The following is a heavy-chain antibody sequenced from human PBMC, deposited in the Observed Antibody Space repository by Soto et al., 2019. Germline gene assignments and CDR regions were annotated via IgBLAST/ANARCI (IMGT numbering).Heavy chain of an antibody. CDR2: ISAYNGNT. V-gene: IGHV1-18*01. Sequence: QVQLVQSGAEVKDPGTSVKVSCKTSGYTFTSAGISWVRQAPGQGLEWMGWISAYNGNTKYAQKVQGRVTITTDTSTSTAYMELRSLTSDDTAVYYCARDLDGSGSYYTDYWGQGTLVTVAA. CDR1: GYTFTSAG. J-gene: IGHJ4*02. CDR3: ARDLDGSGSYYTDY. D-gene: IGHD3-10*01.